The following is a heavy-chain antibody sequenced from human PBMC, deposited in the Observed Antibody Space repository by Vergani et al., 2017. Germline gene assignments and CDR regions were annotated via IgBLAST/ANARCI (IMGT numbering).Heavy chain of an antibody. V-gene: IGHV3-21*01. CDR2: ISSSSSYI. CDR3: AREGYSYGSHFDY. D-gene: IGHD5-18*01. Sequence: EVQLVESGGGLVQPGGSLRLSCAASGFTFSSYSMNWVRQAPGKGLEWVSSISSSSSYIYYADSVKGRFTISRDNAKNSLYLQMNSLRAEDTAVYYCAREGYSYGSHFDYWGQGTLVTVSS. J-gene: IGHJ4*02. CDR1: GFTFSSYS.